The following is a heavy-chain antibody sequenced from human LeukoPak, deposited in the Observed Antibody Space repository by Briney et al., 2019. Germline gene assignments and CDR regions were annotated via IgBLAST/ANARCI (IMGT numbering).Heavy chain of an antibody. CDR2: INHSGST. Sequence: SETLSLTCTVSGGSISGYYWSWLRQPPGKGLEWSGEINHSGSTNYNPSLKSRVTISVATSKNQFSLKLSSVTAADTAVYYCASLAASSSYFDYWGQGTLVTVSS. CDR3: ASLAASSSYFDY. J-gene: IGHJ4*02. D-gene: IGHD6-13*01. V-gene: IGHV4-34*01. CDR1: GGSISGYY.